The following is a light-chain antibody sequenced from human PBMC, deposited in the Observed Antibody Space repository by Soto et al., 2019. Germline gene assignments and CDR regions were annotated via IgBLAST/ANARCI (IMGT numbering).Light chain of an antibody. Sequence: DIQMTQSPSSLSASVGDRVAITCRASQSINIFLNWYQQRPGRALKLLISAASNLQSGVPSTFSGDGVGTHFTLTISGLQPDDSATYHCHQSDTTPYTFGQGTRLEIK. J-gene: IGKJ5*01. CDR1: QSINIF. CDR2: AAS. CDR3: HQSDTTPYT. V-gene: IGKV1-39*01.